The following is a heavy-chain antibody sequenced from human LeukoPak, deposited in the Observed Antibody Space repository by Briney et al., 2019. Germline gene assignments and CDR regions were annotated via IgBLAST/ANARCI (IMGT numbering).Heavy chain of an antibody. CDR3: AKENWVYNWKYDSSGSGINY. D-gene: IGHD3-22*01. CDR1: GFTVSSNY. Sequence: GGSLRLSCAASGFTVSSNYMSWVRQAPGKGLEWVSVIYSGGSTYYADSVMGRFTISRDNSKTTLYLQMNSLRAEDTAVYYCAKENWVYNWKYDSSGSGINYWGQGTRVTVSS. V-gene: IGHV3-53*01. J-gene: IGHJ4*02. CDR2: IYSGGST.